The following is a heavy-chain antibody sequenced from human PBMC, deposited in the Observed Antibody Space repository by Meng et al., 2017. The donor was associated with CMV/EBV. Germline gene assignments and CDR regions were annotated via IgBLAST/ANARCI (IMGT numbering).Heavy chain of an antibody. Sequence: VPRVQSGAEVKEPGASVKVSGKASGDTFDSYYMHWVRQAPGQGLEWMGIINPSGGSTSYAQKFQGRVTMTRDTSTSTVYMELSSLRSEDTAVYYCARDKIQLWPTVGYFDYWGQGTLVTVSS. D-gene: IGHD5-18*01. V-gene: IGHV1-46*02. CDR3: ARDKIQLWPTVGYFDY. CDR2: INPSGGST. J-gene: IGHJ4*02. CDR1: GDTFDSYY.